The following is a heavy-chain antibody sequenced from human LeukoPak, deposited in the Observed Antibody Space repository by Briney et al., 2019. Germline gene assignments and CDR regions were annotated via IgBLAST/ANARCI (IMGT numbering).Heavy chain of an antibody. CDR2: IYYSGSI. CDR1: GGSISSGDYY. CDR3: AREDCSSTSCYIGRDEGGLYFDY. Sequence: SETLSLTCTVSGGSISSGDYYWSWIRQPPGKGLEWIGYIYYSGSIYYNPSLKSRVTISVDTSKNQFSLKLSSVTAADTAVYYCAREDCSSTSCYIGRDEGGLYFDYWGQGTLVTVSS. J-gene: IGHJ4*02. V-gene: IGHV4-30-4*08. D-gene: IGHD2-2*02.